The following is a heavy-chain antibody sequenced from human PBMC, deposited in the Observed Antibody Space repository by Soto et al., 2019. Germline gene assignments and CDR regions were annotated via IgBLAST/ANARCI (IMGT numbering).Heavy chain of an antibody. D-gene: IGHD6-13*01. V-gene: IGHV1-46*01. Sequence: GASVKVPCKASGYTFTSYYMHWVRQAPGQGLEWMGIINPSGGSTSYAQKFQGRVTMTRDTSTSTVYMELSSLRSEDTAVYYCASFHGAYSATWGGYYYGMDVWGQGTTVTVS. CDR1: GYTFTSYY. CDR3: ASFHGAYSATWGGYYYGMDV. J-gene: IGHJ6*02. CDR2: INPSGGST.